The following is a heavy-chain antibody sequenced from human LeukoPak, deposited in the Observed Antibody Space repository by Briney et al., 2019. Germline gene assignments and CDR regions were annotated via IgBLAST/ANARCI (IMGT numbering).Heavy chain of an antibody. CDR1: GFTFDDYA. J-gene: IGHJ2*01. Sequence: GGSLRLSCAASGFTFDDYAMHWVRQAPGKGLEWVSGISWNSGSIGYADSVKGRFTISRDNAKNSLYLQMNSLRAEDTALYYCATDYYDSSGYYSDWYFDLWGHGTLVTVSS. D-gene: IGHD3-22*01. V-gene: IGHV3-9*01. CDR2: ISWNSGSI. CDR3: ATDYYDSSGYYSDWYFDL.